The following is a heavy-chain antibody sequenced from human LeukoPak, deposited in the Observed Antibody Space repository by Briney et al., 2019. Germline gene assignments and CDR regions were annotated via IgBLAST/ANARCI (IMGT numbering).Heavy chain of an antibody. J-gene: IGHJ4*02. Sequence: GASVKVSCKASGYTFTGYYMHWVRQAPGQGLEWMRWINPNSGDTNYAQKFQGRVTMTRDTSISTAYMELSSLTSDDTAVYYCARDAWLVGATNLYYFDYWGRGTLVTVSS. CDR2: INPNSGDT. V-gene: IGHV1-2*02. CDR1: GYTFTGYY. D-gene: IGHD1-26*01. CDR3: ARDAWLVGATNLYYFDY.